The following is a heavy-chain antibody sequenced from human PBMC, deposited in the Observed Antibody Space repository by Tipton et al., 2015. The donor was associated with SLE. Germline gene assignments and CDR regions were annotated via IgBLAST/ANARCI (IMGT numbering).Heavy chain of an antibody. J-gene: IGHJ6*02. D-gene: IGHD1-1*01. V-gene: IGHV3-21*01. CDR2: ISSSSSYI. CDR1: GFTFSSYG. Sequence: GSLRLSCSASGFTFSSYGMNWVRQAPGKGLEWVSSISSSSSYIYYADSVKGRFTISRDNAKNSLYLQMNSLRAEDTAVYYCARAGDGTTFYYYGLDVWGQGTTVTVSS. CDR3: ARAGDGTTFYYYGLDV.